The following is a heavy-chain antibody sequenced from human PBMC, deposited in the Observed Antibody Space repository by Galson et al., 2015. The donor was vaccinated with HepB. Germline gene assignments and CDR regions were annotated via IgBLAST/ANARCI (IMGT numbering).Heavy chain of an antibody. CDR2: IYWDDDK. V-gene: IGHV2-5*02. CDR1: GFSLTTTGVG. Sequence: PALVKPTQTLTLTCTFSGFSLTTTGVGVAWIRQPPGGGLGWLALIYWDDDKRYNPSLKTRLTITKDSPKDQVLLIMTDMDPVDTATYYRVHKPPTSDFWSGFSEAECDLGVWGRGTTVTVSS. J-gene: IGHJ6*01. CDR3: VHKPPTSDFWSGFSEAECDLGV. D-gene: IGHD3-3*01.